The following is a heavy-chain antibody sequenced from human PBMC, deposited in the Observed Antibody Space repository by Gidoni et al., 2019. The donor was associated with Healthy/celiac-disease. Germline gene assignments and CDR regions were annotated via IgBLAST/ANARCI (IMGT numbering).Heavy chain of an antibody. CDR2: ISYDGSNK. J-gene: IGHJ4*02. V-gene: IGHV3-30*03. CDR1: AFTFSSYA. D-gene: IGHD3-3*01. CDR3: ARDPSVLRFLEWLPRPVVD. Sequence: QVQLVESGGGVVQPGRSLRLSCAASAFTFSSYAMHWVRQAPGKGLEWVAVISYDGSNKYYADAVKGRFTISRDSSKNTLYLQMNSLRAEDTAVYYCARDPSVLRFLEWLPRPVVDWGQGTLVTVSS.